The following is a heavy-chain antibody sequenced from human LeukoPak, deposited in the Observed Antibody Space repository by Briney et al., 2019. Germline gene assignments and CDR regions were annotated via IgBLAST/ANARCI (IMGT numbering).Heavy chain of an antibody. CDR3: AKSAMGNYYDSRDAFDI. V-gene: IGHV3-53*01. CDR1: GFTVSSNY. D-gene: IGHD3-22*01. CDR2: IYSGGRT. J-gene: IGHJ3*02. Sequence: PGGSLRLSCAAFGFTVSSNYMSWVRQAPGKGLEWVSVIYSGGRTYYADPVKGRFTISRDNSKNTLYLQMNSLRAEDTAVYYCAKSAMGNYYDSRDAFDIWGQGTMVTVSS.